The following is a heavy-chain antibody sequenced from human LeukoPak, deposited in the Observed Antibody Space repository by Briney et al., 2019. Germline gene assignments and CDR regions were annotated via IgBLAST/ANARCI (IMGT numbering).Heavy chain of an antibody. CDR1: GFTFSSYS. J-gene: IGHJ6*02. CDR2: ISSSSSYI. Sequence: PGGSLRLSCAASGFTFSSYSMNWVRQAPGKGLEWVSSISSSSSYIYYADSVKGRFTISRDNAKNSLYLQMNSLRAEDTAVYYCARDPHSSSWYRERSHYYYYYGIDVWGQGTTVTVSS. D-gene: IGHD6-13*01. V-gene: IGHV3-21*01. CDR3: ARDPHSSSWYRERSHYYYYYGIDV.